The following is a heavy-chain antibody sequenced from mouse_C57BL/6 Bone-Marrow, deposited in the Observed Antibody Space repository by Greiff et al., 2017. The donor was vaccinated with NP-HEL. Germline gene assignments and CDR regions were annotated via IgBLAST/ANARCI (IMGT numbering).Heavy chain of an antibody. V-gene: IGHV1-19*01. CDR1: GYTFTDYY. CDR3: ARFCTVFAY. CDR2: INPYNGGT. J-gene: IGHJ3*01. D-gene: IGHD1-1*01. Sequence: EVQLQQSGPVLVKPGASVKMSCKASGYTFTDYYMNWVKQSHGKSLEWIGVINPYNGGTSYNQKFKGKATLTVDKSSSTAYMELNSLTSEDSAVYYCARFCTVFAYWGQGTLVTVSA.